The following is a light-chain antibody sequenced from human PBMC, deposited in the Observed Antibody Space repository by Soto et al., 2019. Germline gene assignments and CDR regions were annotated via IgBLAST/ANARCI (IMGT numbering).Light chain of an antibody. Sequence: DIQMTQSPSSLSASVGDRVTIPCRASQGISKYLAWYQQKPGNVPKLLIYAASTLQSGVPSRFSGSGSGTDFTLTISGLQPEDVATYYCQKYNSAPRTFGPGTKVDIK. CDR2: AAS. J-gene: IGKJ3*01. V-gene: IGKV1-27*01. CDR3: QKYNSAPRT. CDR1: QGISKY.